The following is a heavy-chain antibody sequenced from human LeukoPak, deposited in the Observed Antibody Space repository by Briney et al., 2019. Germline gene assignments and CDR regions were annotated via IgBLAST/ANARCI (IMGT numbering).Heavy chain of an antibody. CDR3: ARASGGSCYGCASGHYYYMDV. CDR2: IHHSGST. Sequence: PSETLSLTCTVSGYSISSGYYWGWIRQPPGQGLEWIGSIHHSGSTYYNPSLKSRVTISVDTSKNQFSLKLSSVTAADTAVYYCARASGGSCYGCASGHYYYMDVWGKGTTVTVSS. CDR1: GYSISSGYY. J-gene: IGHJ6*03. V-gene: IGHV4-38-2*02. D-gene: IGHD2-15*01.